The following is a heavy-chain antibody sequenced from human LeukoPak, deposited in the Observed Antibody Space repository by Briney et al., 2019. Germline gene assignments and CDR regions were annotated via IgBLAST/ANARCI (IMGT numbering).Heavy chain of an antibody. J-gene: IGHJ4*02. Sequence: KSSETLSLTCTVSGGSISSGGYYWSWIRQHPGKGLEWIGYIYYSGSTYYNPSLKSRVTISVDTSKNQFSLKLSSVTAADTAVYYCARGILNPELGSCYRNWGQGTLVTVSS. D-gene: IGHD2-15*01. CDR3: ARGILNPELGSCYRN. CDR2: IYYSGST. CDR1: GGSISSGGYY. V-gene: IGHV4-31*03.